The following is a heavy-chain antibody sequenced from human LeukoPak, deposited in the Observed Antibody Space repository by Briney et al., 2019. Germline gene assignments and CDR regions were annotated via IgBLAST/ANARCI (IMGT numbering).Heavy chain of an antibody. CDR1: GVTLSSYA. D-gene: IGHD3-22*01. Sequence: QPGGSLRLSCAASGVTLSSYAMSWARQAPGKGLEWVAVISYDGSNKYYADSVKGRFTISRDNSKNTLYLQMNSLRAEDTAVYYCARERERYDSSGYYGHYYYYGMDVWGQGTTVTVPS. CDR2: ISYDGSNK. J-gene: IGHJ6*02. V-gene: IGHV3-30-3*01. CDR3: ARERERYDSSGYYGHYYYYGMDV.